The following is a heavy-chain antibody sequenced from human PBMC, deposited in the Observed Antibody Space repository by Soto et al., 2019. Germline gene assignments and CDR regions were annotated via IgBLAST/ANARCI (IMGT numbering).Heavy chain of an antibody. CDR2: INHSGST. CDR3: ARRRPRGKAAYGY. CDR1: GGSFSGYY. Sequence: PSETLSLTCAVYGGSFSGYYWSWIRQPPGKGLEWIGEINHSGSTNYNPSLKSRVTISVDTSKNQFSLKLSSVTAADTAVYYCARRRPRGKAAYGYWGQGTLVTVSS. D-gene: IGHD2-15*01. J-gene: IGHJ4*02. V-gene: IGHV4-34*01.